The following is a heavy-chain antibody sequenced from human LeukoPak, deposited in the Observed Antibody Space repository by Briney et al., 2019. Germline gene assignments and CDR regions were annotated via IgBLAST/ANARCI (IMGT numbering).Heavy chain of an antibody. Sequence: GGSLRLSCAASGFTFSSYGMSWVRQAPGKGLEWVSVISGSGGSTYYADSVKGRFTISRDNSKNTLYLQMNSLRAEDTAVYYCAKFPQYYYDSSGYLDYWGQGTLVTVSS. V-gene: IGHV3-23*01. CDR3: AKFPQYYYDSSGYLDY. J-gene: IGHJ4*02. CDR1: GFTFSSYG. D-gene: IGHD3-22*01. CDR2: ISGSGGST.